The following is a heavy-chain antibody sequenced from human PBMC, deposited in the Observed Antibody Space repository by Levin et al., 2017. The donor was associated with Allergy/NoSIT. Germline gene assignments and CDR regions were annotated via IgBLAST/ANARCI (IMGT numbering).Heavy chain of an antibody. CDR3: ARDSNWGPGKICDP. CDR1: GFTFNTYW. J-gene: IGHJ5*02. CDR2: IKEDGSEK. V-gene: IGHV3-7*01. Sequence: PAGGSLRLSFAASGFTFNTYWMTWVRQAPGKGLEWVANIKEDGSEKYYVDSVKGRFTISRDNAKNSLYLQMDSLRGEDTAVYYCARDSNWGPGKICDPWGQGTLVTVSS. D-gene: IGHD7-27*01.